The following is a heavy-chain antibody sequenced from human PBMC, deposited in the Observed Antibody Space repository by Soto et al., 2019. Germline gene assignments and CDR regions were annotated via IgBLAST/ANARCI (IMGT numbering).Heavy chain of an antibody. D-gene: IGHD6-6*01. V-gene: IGHV3-30*03. CDR1: GFTFSSYA. CDR2: ISIRGGDE. CDR3: ARGTIVALQHLDY. Sequence: QVQLVESGGGVVQPGKSLRLSCAASGFTFSSYAMHWARQAPGKGLEWVTVISIRGGDEYYAESVRGRFTISRDGSKNTLYLQMDSLRVEDTAVYYCARGTIVALQHLDYWGQGTLVTVSS. J-gene: IGHJ4*02.